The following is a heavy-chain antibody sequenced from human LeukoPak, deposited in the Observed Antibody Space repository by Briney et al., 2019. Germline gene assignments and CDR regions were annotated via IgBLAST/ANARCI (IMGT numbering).Heavy chain of an antibody. Sequence: ASVTVSCKASRYIFTSYYIHWVRQAAGQGLEWMGWINPNGGGTNYAQKFQGRVSMTRDTSISTAYMELSRLRSDDTAVYYCARNTINWFDPWGQGVLVTVSS. CDR2: INPNGGGT. CDR3: ARNTINWFDP. J-gene: IGHJ5*02. CDR1: RYIFTSYY. V-gene: IGHV1-2*02. D-gene: IGHD5-24*01.